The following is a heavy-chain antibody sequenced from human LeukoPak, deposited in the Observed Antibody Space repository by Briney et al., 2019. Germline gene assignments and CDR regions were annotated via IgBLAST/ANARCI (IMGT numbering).Heavy chain of an antibody. CDR2: IYAGGST. V-gene: IGHV3-53*01. D-gene: IGHD3-10*01. J-gene: IGHJ4*02. Sequence: GGSLRLSFAAFGFSVSSIYMTGVRQAPGKGLEWVSIIYAGGSTSYADSVEGRFTMSRVNSNNTVFLQMNSLRAEDTAVYYCARLTWNYFFDIWGQGILVTVS. CDR1: GFSVSSIY. CDR3: ARLTWNYFFDI.